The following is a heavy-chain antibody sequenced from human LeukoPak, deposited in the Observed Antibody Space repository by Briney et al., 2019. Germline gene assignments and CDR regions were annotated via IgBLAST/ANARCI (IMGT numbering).Heavy chain of an antibody. J-gene: IGHJ4*02. CDR1: GFTFSSYA. CDR3: AKDYVWGSYRHQYFDY. V-gene: IGHV3-23*01. CDR2: ISGSGGST. Sequence: PGGSLRLSCAASGFTFSSYAMSWVRQAPGKGLEXXXAISGSGGSTYYADSVKGRFTISRDNSKNTLYLQMNSLRAEDTAVYYCAKDYVWGSYRHQYFDYWGQGTLVTVSS. D-gene: IGHD3-16*02.